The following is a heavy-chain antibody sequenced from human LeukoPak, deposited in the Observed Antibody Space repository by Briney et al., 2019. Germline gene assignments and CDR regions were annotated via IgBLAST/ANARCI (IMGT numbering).Heavy chain of an antibody. J-gene: IGHJ4*02. CDR1: GFTFSAYA. Sequence: GGSLRLSCSASGFTFSAYAMHWVRQAPGKGLEYVSAISSSGGRTYYADSVKGRFTISRDNAKNSLYLQMNSLRAEDTAVYYCARSGQWLSYYFDHWGQGTLVTVSS. D-gene: IGHD6-19*01. CDR2: ISSSGGRT. CDR3: ARSGQWLSYYFDH. V-gene: IGHV3-64*04.